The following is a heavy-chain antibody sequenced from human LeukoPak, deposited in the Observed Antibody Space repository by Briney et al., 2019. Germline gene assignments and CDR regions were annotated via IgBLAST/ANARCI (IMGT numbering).Heavy chain of an antibody. J-gene: IGHJ4*02. CDR2: ISYDGSNK. Sequence: GGSLRLSCTASGFTFSSYAMNWVRQAPGKGLEWVAVISYDGSNKYYADSVKGRFTISRDNSKNTLYLQMNSLRAEDTAVYYCARETREPCFDYWGQGTLVTVSS. CDR1: GFTFSSYA. CDR3: ARETREPCFDY. V-gene: IGHV3-30-3*01. D-gene: IGHD1-14*01.